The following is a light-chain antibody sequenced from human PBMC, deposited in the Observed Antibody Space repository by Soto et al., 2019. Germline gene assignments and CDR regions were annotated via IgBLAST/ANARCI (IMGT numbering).Light chain of an antibody. CDR1: QRLVYSDGNPY. V-gene: IGKV2-30*01. Sequence: DVVMTQSPLSLPVTLGQPASISCRSSQRLVYSDGNPYLNWFQQRPGQSPRRLIYKVSNRDSGVPDRFSGSGSGTDFTLTISRLEPEDFAVYYCQQYGSSPSWTFGQGTKVDIK. CDR3: QQYGSSPSWT. CDR2: KVS. J-gene: IGKJ1*01.